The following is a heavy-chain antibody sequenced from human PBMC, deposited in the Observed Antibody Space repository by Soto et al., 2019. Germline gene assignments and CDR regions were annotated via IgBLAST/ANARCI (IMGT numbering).Heavy chain of an antibody. CDR2: VFHSGGA. CDR1: GAPISGSVW. Sequence: PSETLSLTCAVSGAPISGSVWWTWVRQPPGKGLEWIGEVFHSGGANYNPSLKSRVSMSVDTSRSQFSLELHSVTAADTAMYYCARQIRHYDPWSNTYYYYGLDVWGQGTTVTVSS. D-gene: IGHD3-3*01. J-gene: IGHJ6*02. CDR3: ARQIRHYDPWSNTYYYYGLDV. V-gene: IGHV4-4*02.